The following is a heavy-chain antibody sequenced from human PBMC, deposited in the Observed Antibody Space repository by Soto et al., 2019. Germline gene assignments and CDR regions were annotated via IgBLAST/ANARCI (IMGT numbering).Heavy chain of an antibody. Sequence: GSLRLSCVASGFTFTTYWMSWVRQAPGKGLQWVANIRQDGGAQYYVDSVKGRFTISRGNAKNSVYLQMDSLRVEDTAVYYCVRGGHGSGSYLGCSWGQGILVTVSS. CDR2: IRQDGGAQ. V-gene: IGHV3-7*03. CDR3: VRGGHGSGSYLGCS. J-gene: IGHJ5*02. CDR1: GFTFTTYW. D-gene: IGHD3-10*01.